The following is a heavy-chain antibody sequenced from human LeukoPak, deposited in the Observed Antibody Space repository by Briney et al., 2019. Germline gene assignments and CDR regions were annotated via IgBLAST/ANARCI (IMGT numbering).Heavy chain of an antibody. Sequence: PSETPSLTCAVYGGSFSGYYWSWIRQPPGKGLEWIGEINHSGSTNYNPSLKSRVTISVDTSKNQFSLKLSSVAAADTAVYYCATGIAAAGRDVANWFDPWGQGTLVTVSS. CDR2: INHSGST. J-gene: IGHJ5*02. D-gene: IGHD6-13*01. CDR1: GGSFSGYY. V-gene: IGHV4-34*01. CDR3: ATGIAAAGRDVANWFDP.